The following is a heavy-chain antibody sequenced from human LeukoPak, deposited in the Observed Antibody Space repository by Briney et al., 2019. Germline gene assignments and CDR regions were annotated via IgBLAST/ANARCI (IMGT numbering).Heavy chain of an antibody. CDR1: GYTFTSYG. Sequence: ASVKVSCKASGYTFTSYGISWVRQAPGQGLEWMGWISGYNGNTNYAQKLQGRVTMTTDTSTSTAYMELRSLRSDDTAVYYCARDISGYSGYDRLFDYWGQGTLVTVSS. CDR3: ARDISGYSGYDRLFDY. V-gene: IGHV1-18*01. CDR2: ISGYNGNT. J-gene: IGHJ4*02. D-gene: IGHD5-12*01.